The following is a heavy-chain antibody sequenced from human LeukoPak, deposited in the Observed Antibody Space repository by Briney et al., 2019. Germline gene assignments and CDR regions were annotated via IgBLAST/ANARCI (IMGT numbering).Heavy chain of an antibody. V-gene: IGHV3-20*04. J-gene: IGHJ4*02. CDR1: GFTFDDYG. D-gene: IGHD2/OR15-2a*01. Sequence: PGGSLRLSCAASGFTFDDYGMSWVRQAPGKGLEWVSGINWNGGSTGYADSVKGRFTISRDSAKNTLYLQMNSLRAEDTAVYYCARDLSGPFDYWGQGTLVTVSS. CDR3: ARDLSGPFDY. CDR2: INWNGGST.